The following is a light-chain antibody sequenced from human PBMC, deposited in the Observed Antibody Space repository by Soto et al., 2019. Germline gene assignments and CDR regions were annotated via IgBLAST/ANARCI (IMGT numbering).Light chain of an antibody. Sequence: VLTQPASVSGSPGKSITLSCTGTSSDVGNYNLVSWYQQHPGKAPKLMIYEVNKRPSGVSNRFSGSKSGNTASLTISGLQAEDEADYYCCSNGGASTTYVFGTGTKVTV. V-gene: IGLV2-23*02. CDR3: CSNGGASTTYV. J-gene: IGLJ1*01. CDR1: SSDVGNYNL. CDR2: EVN.